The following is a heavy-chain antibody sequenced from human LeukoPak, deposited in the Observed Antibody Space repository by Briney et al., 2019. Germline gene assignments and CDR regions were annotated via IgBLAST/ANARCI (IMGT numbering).Heavy chain of an antibody. CDR3: ARAPEYYDFWSGYYPSYYYYGMDV. D-gene: IGHD3-3*01. Sequence: GGSLRLSCAASGFTFSSYSMNWVRQAPGKGLEWVSSISSSSSYIYYADSVKGRFTISRDNAKNSLYLQMNSLRAEDTAVYYCARAPEYYDFWSGYYPSYYYYGMDVWGQGTTVTVS. J-gene: IGHJ6*02. V-gene: IGHV3-21*01. CDR1: GFTFSSYS. CDR2: ISSSSSYI.